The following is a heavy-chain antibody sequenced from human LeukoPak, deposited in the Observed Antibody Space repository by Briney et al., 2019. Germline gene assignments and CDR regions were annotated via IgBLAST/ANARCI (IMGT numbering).Heavy chain of an antibody. CDR3: AKDRRGRLRYFDY. CDR2: ISGSGGST. CDR1: GFTFSSYV. Sequence: GGSLRLSCAASGFTFSSYVMSWVRQAPGKGLEWVSAISGSGGSTYYADSVKGRFTISRDNSKNSLYLQMNSRRAEDTAVYYCAKDRRGRLRYFDYWGQGTLVTVSS. D-gene: IGHD3-9*01. J-gene: IGHJ4*02. V-gene: IGHV3-23*01.